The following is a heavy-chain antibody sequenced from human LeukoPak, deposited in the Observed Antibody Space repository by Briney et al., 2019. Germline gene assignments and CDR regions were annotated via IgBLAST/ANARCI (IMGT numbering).Heavy chain of an antibody. J-gene: IGHJ3*02. CDR2: INPSGGST. D-gene: IGHD6-13*01. CDR3: APSGSSWEAFDI. CDR1: GYTFTSYY. Sequence: ASVKVSCKASGYTFTSYYIHWVRQAPGQGLAWMGVINPSGGSTTYAQNFQGRVTMTRDTSTSTVYMEMSSLRSEDTAVYYCAPSGSSWEAFDIWGQGTMVTVSS. V-gene: IGHV1-46*01.